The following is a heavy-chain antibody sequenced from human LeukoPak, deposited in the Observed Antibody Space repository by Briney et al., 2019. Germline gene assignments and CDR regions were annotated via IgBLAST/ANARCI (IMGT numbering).Heavy chain of an antibody. V-gene: IGHV4-39*01. J-gene: IGHJ4*02. CDR1: GGSISSSSYY. CDR2: IYYSGST. D-gene: IGHD3-3*01. Sequence: PSETLSLTCTVSGGSISSSSYYWGWIRQPPGKGLEWIVSIYYSGSTYYNPSIKSRVNISVDTPKNQFSLKLSSVTAADTAVYYCTGITIFGVVITYFDYWGQGTLVTVSS. CDR3: TGITIFGVVITYFDY.